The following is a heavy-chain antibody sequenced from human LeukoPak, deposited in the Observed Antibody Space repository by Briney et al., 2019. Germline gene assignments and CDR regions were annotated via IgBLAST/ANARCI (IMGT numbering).Heavy chain of an antibody. V-gene: IGHV3-48*03. Sequence: GGSLRLSCAASGFTFSSYEMNWVRQAPGKGLEWVSYISSSGSTIYYADSVKGRFTISRDNAKNSLYLQMNSLRAEDTAVYYCARDRSGYSGYAFFDYWGQGALVTVSS. D-gene: IGHD5-12*01. J-gene: IGHJ4*02. CDR1: GFTFSSYE. CDR2: ISSSGSTI. CDR3: ARDRSGYSGYAFFDY.